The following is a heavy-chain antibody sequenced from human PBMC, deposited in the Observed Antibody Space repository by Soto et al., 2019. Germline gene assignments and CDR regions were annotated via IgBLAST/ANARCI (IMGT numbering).Heavy chain of an antibody. CDR2: IDARSNYI. J-gene: IGHJ4*02. CDR3: VRENEMAGATSAFEY. V-gene: IGHV3-21*03. D-gene: IGHD1-26*01. Sequence: AGGSLRLSCEASGFRFNSYSMNWVRQAPQKGLEWVSLIDARSNYIYYADSVKGRFTISRDNARNSLYLQMDSLRVEDTAVYYCVRENEMAGATSAFEYWGQGTPVPVSS. CDR1: GFRFNSYS.